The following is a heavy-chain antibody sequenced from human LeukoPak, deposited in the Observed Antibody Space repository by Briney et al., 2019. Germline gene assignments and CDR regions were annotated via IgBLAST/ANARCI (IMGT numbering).Heavy chain of an antibody. D-gene: IGHD3-10*01. J-gene: IGHJ4*02. CDR2: VYYSGST. CDR1: GGSISSSPYY. V-gene: IGHV4-39*02. Sequence: SETLSLTCTVSGGSISSSPYYWGWIRQPPGKGLEWIGSVYYSGSTSYNPPLKSRVTISVDTSKNQFSLKLSSVTAADTAVYYCARDRRDVRGVTDCWGQGTLVTVSS. CDR3: ARDRRDVRGVTDC.